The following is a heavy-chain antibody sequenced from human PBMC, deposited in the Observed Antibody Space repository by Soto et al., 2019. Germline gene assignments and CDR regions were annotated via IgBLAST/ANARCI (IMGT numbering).Heavy chain of an antibody. CDR3: AKDKGSSSFPDY. CDR2: ISWDGGST. J-gene: IGHJ4*02. D-gene: IGHD6-13*01. Sequence: GGSLRLSCAASGFTFDDYAMHWVRQAPGKGLEWVSLISWDGGSTYYADSVKGRFTISRDNSKNSLYLQMNSLRAEDTALYYCAKDKGSSSFPDYWGQGTLVTVSS. V-gene: IGHV3-43D*03. CDR1: GFTFDDYA.